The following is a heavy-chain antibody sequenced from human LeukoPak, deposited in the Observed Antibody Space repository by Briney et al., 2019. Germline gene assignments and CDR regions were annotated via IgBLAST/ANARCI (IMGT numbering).Heavy chain of an antibody. J-gene: IGHJ4*02. Sequence: PGGSLRLSCAASGFTFSSYAMSWVRQAPGKGLEWVSAISGSGGSTYYADSVKGRFTTSRDNSKNTLYLQMNSLRAEDTAVYYCAKDSGSGYYYVPSGFDYWGQGTLVTVSS. CDR3: AKDSGSGYYYVPSGFDY. V-gene: IGHV3-23*01. D-gene: IGHD3-22*01. CDR2: ISGSGGST. CDR1: GFTFSSYA.